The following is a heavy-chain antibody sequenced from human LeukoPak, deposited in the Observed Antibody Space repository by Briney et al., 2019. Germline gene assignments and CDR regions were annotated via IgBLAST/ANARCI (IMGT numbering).Heavy chain of an antibody. CDR2: INPKSGET. CDR1: GYTFTAYY. CDR3: AKDWELRWSQGGFDH. V-gene: IGHV1-2*02. J-gene: IGHJ4*02. D-gene: IGHD3-10*01. Sequence: ASVKVSFKASGYTFTAYYMHWIRQAPGQGLEWMGWINPKSGETNYEQKFQGRVTMTRYTSISTAYMELSGLRFDDTATYYCAKDWELRWSQGGFDHWGQGTLLTVSS.